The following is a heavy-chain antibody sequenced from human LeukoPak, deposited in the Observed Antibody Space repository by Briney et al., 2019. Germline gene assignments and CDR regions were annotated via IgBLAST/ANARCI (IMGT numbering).Heavy chain of an antibody. CDR2: IYSGGST. CDR1: GFTVSSNY. J-gene: IGHJ4*02. V-gene: IGHV3-66*02. CDR3: ARDMITFATREMRY. D-gene: IGHD3-16*01. Sequence: GGSLRLSCAASGFTVSSNYMSWVRQAPGKGLEWVSVIYSGGSTYYADSVKGRFTIPRDNSKNTLYLQMNSLRAEDTAVYYCARDMITFATREMRYWGQGTLVTVSS.